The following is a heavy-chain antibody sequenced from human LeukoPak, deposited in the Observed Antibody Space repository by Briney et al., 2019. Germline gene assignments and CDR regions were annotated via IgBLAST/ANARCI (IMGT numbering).Heavy chain of an antibody. D-gene: IGHD6-13*01. V-gene: IGHV1-69*13. CDR3: ARGGSGIAAAGSVN. J-gene: IGHJ4*02. CDR1: VGTFSRYA. Sequence: SVKVSCEASVGTFSRYAISGVRQAPGQGLEWMGVIIPIFGTANYAQKFQGRVTITADESTSTAYMELSRLRSEDTAVYYCARGGSGIAAAGSVNWGQGTLVTVSS. CDR2: IIPIFGTA.